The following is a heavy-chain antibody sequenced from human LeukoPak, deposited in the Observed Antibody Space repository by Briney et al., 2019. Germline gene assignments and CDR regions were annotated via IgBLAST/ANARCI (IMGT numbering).Heavy chain of an antibody. V-gene: IGHV4-39*07. CDR2: IYYSGST. CDR1: GGSISSSSYY. Sequence: PSETLSLTCTVSGGSISSSSYYWGWLRQPPGKGLEWIGSIYYSGSTNYNPSLKSRVTISVDTSKNQFSLKLSSVTAADTAVYYCARLKPVRGAIDYWGQGTLVTVSS. J-gene: IGHJ4*02. D-gene: IGHD3-10*01. CDR3: ARLKPVRGAIDY.